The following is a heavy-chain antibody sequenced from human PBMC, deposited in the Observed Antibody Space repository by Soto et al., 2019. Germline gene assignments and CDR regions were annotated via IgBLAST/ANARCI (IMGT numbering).Heavy chain of an antibody. CDR1: GFTFSSYG. CDR3: AKDAPYYYDSSGYYGPFDY. V-gene: IGHV3-30*18. CDR2: TSYDGSNK. Sequence: GGSLRLSCAASGFTFSSYGIHWVRQAPGKGLEWVALTSYDGSNKYYADSVKGRFTISRDNSKNTLYLQMNSLRAEDTAMYYCAKDAPYYYDSSGYYGPFDYWGQGTLVTVSS. D-gene: IGHD3-22*01. J-gene: IGHJ4*02.